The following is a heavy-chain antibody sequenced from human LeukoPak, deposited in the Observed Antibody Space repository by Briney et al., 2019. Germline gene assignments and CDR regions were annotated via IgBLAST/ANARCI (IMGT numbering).Heavy chain of an antibody. D-gene: IGHD6-13*01. V-gene: IGHV3-33*06. CDR1: GFTFSSYG. J-gene: IGHJ4*02. CDR2: IWYDGSNK. CDR3: AKDRYSSSWFDY. Sequence: PGRSLRLSCAASGFTFSSYGMHWVRQAPGKGLEWVAVIWYDGSNKYYADSVKGRFTIYRDNSKNTLYLQMNSLRAEDTAVYYCAKDRYSSSWFDYWGQGTLVTVSS.